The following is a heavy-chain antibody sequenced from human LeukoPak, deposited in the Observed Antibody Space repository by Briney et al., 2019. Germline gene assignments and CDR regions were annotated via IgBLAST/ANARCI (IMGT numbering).Heavy chain of an antibody. Sequence: SETLSLTCTVSGGSISSYYWSWIRQPPGKGLEWIGYIYYSGSTNYDPSLKSRVTISVDTSKNQFSLKLSSVTAADTAVYYCARAAGDRRFDYWGQGTLVTVSS. CDR1: GGSISSYY. V-gene: IGHV4-59*12. CDR2: IYYSGST. D-gene: IGHD2-21*01. CDR3: ARAAGDRRFDY. J-gene: IGHJ4*02.